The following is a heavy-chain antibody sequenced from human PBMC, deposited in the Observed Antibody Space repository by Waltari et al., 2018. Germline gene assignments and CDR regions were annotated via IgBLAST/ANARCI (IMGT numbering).Heavy chain of an antibody. D-gene: IGHD6-19*01. CDR1: GGSISSPS. Sequence: QVQLQESGPGLVKPSETLSLTCTVSGGSISSPSWGWIRQPPGKGLEWIGYIYYSGSTNYNPSLKSRVTISVDTSKNQFSLKLSSVTAADTAVYYCAGYSSGSSNWFDPWGQGTLVTVSS. J-gene: IGHJ5*02. CDR2: IYYSGST. V-gene: IGHV4-59*11. CDR3: AGYSSGSSNWFDP.